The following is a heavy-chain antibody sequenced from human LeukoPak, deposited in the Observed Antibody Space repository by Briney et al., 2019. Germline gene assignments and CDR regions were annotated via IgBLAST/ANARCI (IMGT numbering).Heavy chain of an antibody. CDR3: ARGEDCGGGSCVKY. V-gene: IGHV1-2*06. Sequence: ASVKVSCKASGYIFIGYYMYWVRQAPGQGLEWMGRINPDSGGTEYAQNLRGRITMTRDTSISTAYMELSRLGSDDTAVYYCARGEDCGGGSCVKYWGQGTPVTVSS. CDR1: GYIFIGYY. CDR2: INPDSGGT. J-gene: IGHJ4*02. D-gene: IGHD2-15*01.